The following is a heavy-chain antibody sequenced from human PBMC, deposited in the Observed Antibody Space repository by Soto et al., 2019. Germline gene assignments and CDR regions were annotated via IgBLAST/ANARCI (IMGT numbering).Heavy chain of an antibody. D-gene: IGHD1-26*01. Sequence: GASVKVSCKASGYTFTSYAMHWVRQAPGQRLEWMGWINAGNGNTKYSQKFQGRVTITRDTSASTAYMELSSLRSEGTAVYYCARGGSLYWYFDLWGRGTLVTVSS. CDR3: ARGGSLYWYFDL. V-gene: IGHV1-3*01. CDR2: INAGNGNT. CDR1: GYTFTSYA. J-gene: IGHJ2*01.